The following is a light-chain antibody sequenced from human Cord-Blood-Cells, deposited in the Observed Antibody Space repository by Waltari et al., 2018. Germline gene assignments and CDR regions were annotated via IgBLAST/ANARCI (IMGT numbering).Light chain of an antibody. CDR1: QSISSY. CDR3: QQSYSTIT. Sequence: DIQMTQSPSSLSASVGDRVTITCRASQSISSYLNWYQQKPGKAPKLLIYAASSLQSGVPSRFSGSGSETDFTLTISSLQPEDFATYYCQQSYSTITFCQGTRLEIK. CDR2: AAS. J-gene: IGKJ5*01. V-gene: IGKV1-39*01.